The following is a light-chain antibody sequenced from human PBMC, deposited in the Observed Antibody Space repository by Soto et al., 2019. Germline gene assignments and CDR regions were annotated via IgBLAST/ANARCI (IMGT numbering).Light chain of an antibody. CDR3: GTWDSSLIAHV. Sequence: QSVLTQPPSVSAAPGQKVTISCSGSSSNIGNNYLSWYQQFPGTAPKLLIYDTDKRPSGIPDRFSGSKSGTSATLGITGLQTGDEADYYCGTWDSSLIAHVFGGGTQLTVL. CDR2: DTD. J-gene: IGLJ3*02. V-gene: IGLV1-51*01. CDR1: SSNIGNNY.